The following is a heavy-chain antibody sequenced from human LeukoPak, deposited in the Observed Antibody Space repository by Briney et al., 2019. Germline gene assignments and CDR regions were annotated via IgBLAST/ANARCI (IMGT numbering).Heavy chain of an antibody. J-gene: IGHJ6*04. CDR1: GFTFSSYA. Sequence: GGSLRLSCSASGFTFSSYAMNWVRQAPGKGLEWVSYISSSGSTIYYADSVKGRFTISRDNAKNSLYLQMNSLRAEDTAVYYCAELGITMIGGVWGKGTTVTISS. CDR2: ISSSGSTI. V-gene: IGHV3-48*03. CDR3: AELGITMIGGV. D-gene: IGHD3-10*02.